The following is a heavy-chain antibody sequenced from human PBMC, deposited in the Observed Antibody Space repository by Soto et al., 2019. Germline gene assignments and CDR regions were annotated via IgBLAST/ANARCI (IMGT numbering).Heavy chain of an antibody. Sequence: ASVKVSCKASGYTFTSYAMHWVRQAPGQRLEWMGWINAGNGNTKYSQKFQGRVTITRDTSASTAYMELSSLRSEDTAVYYCARGPPVVVAALFPFDYWGQGTLVTVSS. V-gene: IGHV1-3*01. CDR3: ARGPPVVVAALFPFDY. CDR1: GYTFTSYA. CDR2: INAGNGNT. J-gene: IGHJ4*02. D-gene: IGHD2-15*01.